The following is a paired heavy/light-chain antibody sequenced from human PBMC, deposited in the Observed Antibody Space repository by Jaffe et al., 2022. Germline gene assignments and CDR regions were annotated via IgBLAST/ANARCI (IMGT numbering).Heavy chain of an antibody. CDR2: IIPILGIA. J-gene: IGHJ4*02. Sequence: QVQLVQSGAEVKKPGSSVKVSCKASGGTFSSYTISWVRQAPGQGLEWMGRIIPILGIANYAQKFQGRVTITADKSTSTAYMELSSLRSEDTAVYYCARLADTAMVPWYFDYWGQGTLVTVSS. CDR3: ARLADTAMVPWYFDY. V-gene: IGHV1-69*02. D-gene: IGHD5-18*01. CDR1: GGTFSSYT.
Light chain of an antibody. CDR3: QQRSNWPPEGI. Sequence: EIVLTQSPATLSLSPGERATLSCRASQSVSSYLAWYQQKPGQAPRLLIYDASNRATGIPARFSGSGSGTDFTLTISSLEPEDFAVYYCQQRSNWPPEGIFGQGTRLEIK. J-gene: IGKJ5*01. CDR2: DAS. CDR1: QSVSSY. V-gene: IGKV3-11*01.